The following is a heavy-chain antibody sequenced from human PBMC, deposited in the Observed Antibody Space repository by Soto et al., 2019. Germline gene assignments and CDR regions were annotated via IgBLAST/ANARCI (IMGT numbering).Heavy chain of an antibody. V-gene: IGHV4-34*01. Sequence: PSETLSLTCAVYGGSFSGYYWSWIRQPPGKGLEWIGEINHSGSTNYNPSLKSRVTISVDTSKNQFSLKLSSVTAADTAVYYCACASGVAAAGTYYYYGMDVWGQGTTVTVSS. CDR1: GGSFSGYY. J-gene: IGHJ6*02. D-gene: IGHD6-13*01. CDR3: ACASGVAAAGTYYYYGMDV. CDR2: INHSGST.